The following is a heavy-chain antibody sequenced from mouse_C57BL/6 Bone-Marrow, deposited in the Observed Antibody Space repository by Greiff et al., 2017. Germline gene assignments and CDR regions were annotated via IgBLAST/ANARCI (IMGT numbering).Heavy chain of an antibody. V-gene: IGHV1-52*01. CDR2: IDPSDSET. D-gene: IGHD1-1*01. J-gene: IGHJ1*03. Sequence: QVQLQQPGAELVRPGSSVKLSCKASGYTFTSYWMHWVKQRPIHGLEWIGNIDPSDSETHYTQKFKDKATLTVDKSSSTAYMQLSSLTSEDSAVXDCARGGSTVVANWYFDVWGTGTTVTVSS. CDR3: ARGGSTVVANWYFDV. CDR1: GYTFTSYW.